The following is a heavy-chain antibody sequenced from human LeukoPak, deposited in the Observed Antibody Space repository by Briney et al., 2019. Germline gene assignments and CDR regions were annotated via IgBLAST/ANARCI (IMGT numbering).Heavy chain of an antibody. Sequence: SETLSLTCAVSGGSISSGGYSWSWIRQPPGKGLEWIGYIYYSGSTYYNPSLKSRVTISVDTSKNQFSLKLSSVTAADTAVYYCARDLPNYYDSSGYYSAFDIWGQGTMVTVSS. D-gene: IGHD3-22*01. CDR1: GGSISSGGYS. CDR2: IYYSGST. CDR3: ARDLPNYYDSSGYYSAFDI. V-gene: IGHV4-30-4*07. J-gene: IGHJ3*02.